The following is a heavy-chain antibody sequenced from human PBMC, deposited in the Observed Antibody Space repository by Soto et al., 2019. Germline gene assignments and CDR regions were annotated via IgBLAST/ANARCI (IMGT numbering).Heavy chain of an antibody. D-gene: IGHD3-10*02. CDR3: ARGRITMLH. Sequence: QVQLQQWGAGLLKPSETLSLTCTVYDGSSSGYYWSWVRQPPGKGLEWIGEINPSGSTNYNPSLKSRVTISVDTSHNQFSLNVNSVTAADTAVYYCARGRITMLHWGQGTLVTVSS. V-gene: IGHV4-34*01. J-gene: IGHJ4*02. CDR1: DGSSSGYY. CDR2: INPSGST.